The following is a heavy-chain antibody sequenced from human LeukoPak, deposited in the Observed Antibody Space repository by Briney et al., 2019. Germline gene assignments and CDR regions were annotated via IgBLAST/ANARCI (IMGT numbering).Heavy chain of an antibody. Sequence: ASVKVSCKASGGTFSSYAISWVRQAPGQGLEWMGWINPNSGGTNYAQKFQGRVTMTRDTSISTAYMELSRLRSDDTAVYYCASLTVTTSYWGQGTLVTVSS. J-gene: IGHJ4*02. V-gene: IGHV1-2*02. CDR2: INPNSGGT. CDR1: GGTFSSYA. D-gene: IGHD4-11*01. CDR3: ASLTVTTSY.